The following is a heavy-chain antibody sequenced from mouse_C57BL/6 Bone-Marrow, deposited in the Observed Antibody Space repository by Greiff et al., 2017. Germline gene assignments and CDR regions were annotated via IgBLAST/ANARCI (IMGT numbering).Heavy chain of an antibody. CDR3: ARQGYYGSSYY. Sequence: EVKLVESGGGLVQPGGSLKLSCAASGFTFSDYYMYWVRQTPEKRLEWVAYISNGGGSTYYPDTLKGRFTISRDNAKNTLYLHMSRLKSEDTAMXYCARQGYYGSSYYWGQGTTLTVSS. CDR2: ISNGGGST. J-gene: IGHJ2*01. CDR1: GFTFSDYY. V-gene: IGHV5-12*01. D-gene: IGHD1-1*01.